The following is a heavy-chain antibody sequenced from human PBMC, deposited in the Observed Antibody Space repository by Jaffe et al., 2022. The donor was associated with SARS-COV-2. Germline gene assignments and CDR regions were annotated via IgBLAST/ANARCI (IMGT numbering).Heavy chain of an antibody. Sequence: QLQLQESGPGLVKPSETLSLTCTVSGGSITSSDYYWGWIRQPPGKGLEWIANIHHSGRTNYNPSLTSRVTISVDTSKNEVSLKLTSVSAADTAVYYCARPATTGSYYYWGQGTLVTVSS. CDR1: GGSITSSDYY. J-gene: IGHJ4*02. V-gene: IGHV4-39*01. CDR2: IHHSGRT. CDR3: ARPATTGSYYY. D-gene: IGHD1-26*01.